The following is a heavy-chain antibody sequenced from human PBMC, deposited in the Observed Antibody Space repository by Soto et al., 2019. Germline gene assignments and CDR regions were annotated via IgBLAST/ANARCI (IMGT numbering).Heavy chain of an antibody. Sequence: TFSSYAMTWVRQAPGKGLEWVSTFNGNGGLTYYADSVKGRFTISRDNSKNTLYLQMDSLRGEDTAIYYCAKDNSLHWFDPWGQGTLVTVSS. CDR2: FNGNGGLT. V-gene: IGHV3-23*01. D-gene: IGHD2-15*01. CDR3: AKDNSLHWFDP. CDR1: TFSSYA. J-gene: IGHJ5*02.